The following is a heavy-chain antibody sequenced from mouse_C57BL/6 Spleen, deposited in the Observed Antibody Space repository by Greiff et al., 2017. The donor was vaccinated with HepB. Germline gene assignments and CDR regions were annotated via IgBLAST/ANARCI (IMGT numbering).Heavy chain of an antibody. CDR3: ARSPYYGNYGGHFDY. CDR2: INPNNGGT. CDR1: GYTFTDYN. V-gene: IGHV1-22*01. D-gene: IGHD2-10*01. J-gene: IGHJ2*01. Sequence: EVQLQQSGPELVKPGASVKMSCKASGYTFTDYNMHWVKQSHGKSLEWIGYINPNNGGTSYNQKFKGKATLTVNKSSSTAYMELRSLTSEDSAVYYCARSPYYGNYGGHFDYWGQGTTLTVSS.